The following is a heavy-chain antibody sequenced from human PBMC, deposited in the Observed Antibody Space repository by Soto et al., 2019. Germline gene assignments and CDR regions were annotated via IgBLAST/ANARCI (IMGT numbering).Heavy chain of an antibody. J-gene: IGHJ4*02. CDR1: GYTFTSYG. D-gene: IGHD3-22*01. Sequence: QVQLVQSGAEVKKPGASVKVSCKASGYTFTSYGISWVRQAPGQGLEWMGWISAYNGNTNYAQKRPGRDTMTTDTSTSTAYMELRSLRSDDTAVYYCARDGYYDSSGYRSDFDYWGQGTLVTVSS. CDR2: ISAYNGNT. CDR3: ARDGYYDSSGYRSDFDY. V-gene: IGHV1-18*01.